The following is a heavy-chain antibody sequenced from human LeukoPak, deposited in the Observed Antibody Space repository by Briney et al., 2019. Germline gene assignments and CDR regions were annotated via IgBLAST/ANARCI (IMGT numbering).Heavy chain of an antibody. Sequence: SETLSLTCAVYGGSFSGYYWSWIRQPPGKGLEWIGEINHSGSTNYNPSLKSRVTISVDTSKNQFSLKLSSVTAADTAVYYRARGTNCSSTSCYYVYWGQGTLVTVSS. D-gene: IGHD2-2*01. CDR1: GGSFSGYY. CDR2: INHSGST. CDR3: ARGTNCSSTSCYYVY. J-gene: IGHJ4*02. V-gene: IGHV4-34*01.